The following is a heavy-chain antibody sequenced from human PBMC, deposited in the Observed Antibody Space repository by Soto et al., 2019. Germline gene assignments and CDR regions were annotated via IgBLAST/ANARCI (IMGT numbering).Heavy chain of an antibody. D-gene: IGHD6-19*01. CDR2: IYHSGST. J-gene: IGHJ6*02. CDR1: GGSISSSNW. Sequence: NPSETLSLTCAVSGGSISSSNWWSWVRQPPGKGLEWIGEIYHSGSTNYNPSLKGRVTISVDKSKNQFSLKLSSVTAADTAVYYCAREKYSSGWRQNYYYGMDVWGQGTTVTVSS. CDR3: AREKYSSGWRQNYYYGMDV. V-gene: IGHV4-4*02.